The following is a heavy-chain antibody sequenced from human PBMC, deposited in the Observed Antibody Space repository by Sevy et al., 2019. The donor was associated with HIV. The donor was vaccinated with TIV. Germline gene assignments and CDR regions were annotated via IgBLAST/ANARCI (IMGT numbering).Heavy chain of an antibody. Sequence: GSLRLSCAASGFTFSSYGMHWVRQAPGKGLEWVAVIWYDGSNKYYADSVKGRFTISRDNSKNTLYLQMNSLRAEDTAVYYCVNIPYYYDSSGRDAFDIWGQGTMVTVSS. CDR1: GFTFSSYG. CDR2: IWYDGSNK. CDR3: VNIPYYYDSSGRDAFDI. V-gene: IGHV3-33*06. J-gene: IGHJ3*02. D-gene: IGHD3-22*01.